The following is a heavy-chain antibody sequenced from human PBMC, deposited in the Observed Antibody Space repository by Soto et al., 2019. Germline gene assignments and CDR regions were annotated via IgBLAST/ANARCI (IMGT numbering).Heavy chain of an antibody. Sequence: GGSLRLSCAASGFTFSSYGMHWVRQAPGKGLEWVAVIWYDGSNKYYADSVKGRFTISRDDSKNTLYLQMNSLRAEDTAVYYCARVHYYDSSGPFDYWGQGTLVTVSS. CDR1: GFTFSSYG. J-gene: IGHJ4*02. CDR3: ARVHYYDSSGPFDY. D-gene: IGHD3-22*01. V-gene: IGHV3-33*01. CDR2: IWYDGSNK.